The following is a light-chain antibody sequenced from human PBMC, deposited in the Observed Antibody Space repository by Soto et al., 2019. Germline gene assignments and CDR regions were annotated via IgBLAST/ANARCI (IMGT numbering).Light chain of an antibody. CDR1: QNMRSN. Sequence: EIVMTQSPATLSLSPGERATLSCRASQNMRSNLAWYQQKPGQAPRLLIYGASTRATGIPARFSGSGSGTEFTLTITSLQSEDFEVYYCQQYDNWPGTFGQGTKVDIX. CDR3: QQYDNWPGT. CDR2: GAS. J-gene: IGKJ1*01. V-gene: IGKV3-15*01.